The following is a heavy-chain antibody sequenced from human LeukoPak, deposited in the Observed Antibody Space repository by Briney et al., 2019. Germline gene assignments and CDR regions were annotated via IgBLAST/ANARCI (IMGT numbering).Heavy chain of an antibody. CDR1: GGSFSGYY. CDR3: AREIYSGSLYFDY. Sequence: SETLSLTCAVYGGSFSGYYWSWIRQPPGKGLEWIGEINHSGSTNYNPSLKSRVTISVDTSKNQFSLKLSSVTAADTAVYYCAREIYSGSLYFDYWGQGTLVTVSS. J-gene: IGHJ4*02. D-gene: IGHD1-26*01. CDR2: INHSGST. V-gene: IGHV4-34*01.